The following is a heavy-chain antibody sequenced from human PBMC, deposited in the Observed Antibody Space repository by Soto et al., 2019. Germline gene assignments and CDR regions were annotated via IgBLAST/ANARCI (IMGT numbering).Heavy chain of an antibody. CDR1: GFTFSSYG. CDR3: ARAVTSFGVVIGDAFDI. V-gene: IGHV3-33*01. Sequence: GGSLRLSCAASGFTFSSYGMHWVRQAPGKGLEWVAVIWYDGSNKYYADSVKGRFTISRDNSKNTLYLQMNSLRAEDTAVYYCARAVTSFGVVIGDAFDIWGQGTMVTVSS. D-gene: IGHD3-3*01. CDR2: IWYDGSNK. J-gene: IGHJ3*02.